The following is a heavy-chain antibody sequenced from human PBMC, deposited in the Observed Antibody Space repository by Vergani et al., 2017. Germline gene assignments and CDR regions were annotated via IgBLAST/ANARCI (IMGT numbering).Heavy chain of an antibody. CDR2: IKYDRSKK. Sequence: EVQLVASGGGLVQRGGSLRLSCEASGFTFSNLWMTWVRQAPGKGLEWVANIKYDRSKKNYVDSVKGRFTISRDNAKNSLYLQMNNLRVEDTAVYFCARSPHGYTYGGYISQFDPWGQGTLVTVSS. J-gene: IGHJ5*02. D-gene: IGHD5-18*01. CDR1: GFTFSNLW. CDR3: ARSPHGYTYGGYISQFDP. V-gene: IGHV3-7*01.